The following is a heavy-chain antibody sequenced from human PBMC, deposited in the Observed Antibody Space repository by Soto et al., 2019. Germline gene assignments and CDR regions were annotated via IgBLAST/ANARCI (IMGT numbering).Heavy chain of an antibody. J-gene: IGHJ6*02. V-gene: IGHV4-34*01. D-gene: IGHD1-1*01. CDR1: VGSFSCYY. CDR3: ARVGSETGNREYYYYYGMDV. Sequence: PSETLSLTCAVYVGSFSCYYWIRIRQPPGKGLEWIGEINHSGSTNYNPSLKSRVTISVDTSKNQFSLKLSSVTAADTAVYYCARVGSETGNREYYYYYGMDVWGQGTTVTV. CDR2: INHSGST.